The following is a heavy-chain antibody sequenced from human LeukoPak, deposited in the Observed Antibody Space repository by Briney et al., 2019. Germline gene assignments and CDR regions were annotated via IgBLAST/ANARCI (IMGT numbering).Heavy chain of an antibody. Sequence: SETLSLTCTASGGSISSYYWSWIRQPPGKGLEWIGYIYYSGGTNYNPSLKSRVTISVDTSKNQFSLKLSSVTAADTAVYYCASSSIAVAGTWFDPWGQGTLVTVSS. CDR3: ASSSIAVAGTWFDP. CDR1: GGSISSYY. J-gene: IGHJ5*02. D-gene: IGHD6-19*01. CDR2: IYYSGGT. V-gene: IGHV4-59*08.